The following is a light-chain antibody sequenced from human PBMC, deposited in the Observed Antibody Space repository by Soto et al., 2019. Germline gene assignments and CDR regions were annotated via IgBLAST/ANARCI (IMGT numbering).Light chain of an antibody. CDR1: QVISSY. Sequence: IQLTQSPSFLSASVGDRVTITCRASQVISSYLAWYQQEPGKAPKLLMFAASSLQSGVPSRFSGSGSGTDFTLTISSLQPEDFATYYCQQVNSYPLTFGGGTKVEIK. CDR3: QQVNSYPLT. J-gene: IGKJ4*01. V-gene: IGKV1-9*01. CDR2: AAS.